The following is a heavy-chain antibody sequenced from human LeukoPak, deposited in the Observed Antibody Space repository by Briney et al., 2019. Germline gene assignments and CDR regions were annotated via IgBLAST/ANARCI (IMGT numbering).Heavy chain of an antibody. CDR3: ARGYLLDSSGYYYVSDY. J-gene: IGHJ4*02. Sequence: ASVKVSCKASGYTFTSYDINWVRQATGQGLEWMGWMNPNSGNTGYAQKFQGRVTITRNTSISTAYMELSSLRSEDTAVYYCARGYLLDSSGYYYVSDYWGQGTLVTVSS. CDR1: GYTFTSYD. CDR2: MNPNSGNT. V-gene: IGHV1-8*01. D-gene: IGHD3-22*01.